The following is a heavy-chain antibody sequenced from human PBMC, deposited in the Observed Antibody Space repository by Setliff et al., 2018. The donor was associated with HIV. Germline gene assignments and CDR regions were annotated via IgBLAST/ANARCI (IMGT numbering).Heavy chain of an antibody. D-gene: IGHD3-10*01. Sequence: TLSLTCTVSGGSISDTYYTWHRQTPGKGLEWSGLMHVSRETNYNPSLESRVTISMDTSKNQISLKLSSVTAPDTALYFFARHGRSYDSGRWYNWFDSWGQGTPVTVSS. V-gene: IGHV4-59*08. CDR2: MHVSRET. CDR1: GGSISDTY. J-gene: IGHJ5*01. CDR3: ARHGRSYDSGRWYNWFDS.